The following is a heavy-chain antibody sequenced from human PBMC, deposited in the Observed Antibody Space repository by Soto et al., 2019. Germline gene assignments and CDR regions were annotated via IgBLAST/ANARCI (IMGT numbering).Heavy chain of an antibody. CDR1: SGSISSNNW. Sequence: QVQLQESGPGLVKPSGTLSLTCAVSSGSISSNNWWSWVRQPPGKGLEWIGEIHHSGGTNYNPSLTSRVPISVDNSKNQFSLILSSVTAADTALYYCARNRLLGYDFDYWGQGTLVTVSS. V-gene: IGHV4-4*02. CDR3: ARNRLLGYDFDY. CDR2: IHHSGGT. J-gene: IGHJ4*02. D-gene: IGHD5-12*01.